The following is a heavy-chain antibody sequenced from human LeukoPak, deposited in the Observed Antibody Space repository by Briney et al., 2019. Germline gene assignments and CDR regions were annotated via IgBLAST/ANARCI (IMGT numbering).Heavy chain of an antibody. CDR2: INPSDDST. V-gene: IGHV1-46*01. Sequence: SXXVSCKASGYSFTTYFMQWVRQAPGQGLEWMGIINPSDDSTYYARQFQGRLTVTRDTSTSTVYMDLSTLRSEDTAVYYCARVRCSAGSCSSPSDHWGQGTLVTVSS. D-gene: IGHD2-15*01. CDR1: GYSFTTYF. CDR3: ARVRCSAGSCSSPSDH. J-gene: IGHJ4*02.